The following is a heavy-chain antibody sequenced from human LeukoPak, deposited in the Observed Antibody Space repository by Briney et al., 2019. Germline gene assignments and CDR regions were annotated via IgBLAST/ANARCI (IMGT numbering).Heavy chain of an antibody. V-gene: IGHV1-69*05. CDR3: AREERYCSGGSCYSSDY. Sequence: SVKVSCKASGGTFSSYAISWVRQAPGQGLEWMGGIIPIFGTANYAQKFQGRVTITTDASTSTAYMELSSLRSEDTAVYYCAREERYCSGGSCYSSDYWGQGTLVTVSS. D-gene: IGHD2-15*01. CDR1: GGTFSSYA. CDR2: IIPIFGTA. J-gene: IGHJ4*02.